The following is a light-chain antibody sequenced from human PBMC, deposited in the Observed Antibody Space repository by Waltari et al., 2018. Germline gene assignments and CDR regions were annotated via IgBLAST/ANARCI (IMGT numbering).Light chain of an antibody. CDR2: GAS. CDR3: QQTYITPRT. Sequence: DIQMTKFPTSLSASVEDSVTITCRASQTITNYLNWYQHKSGKAPRLLIYGASNLQGGVPSRFRGSGSGTDFTLTISNLQPEDFATYYCQQTYITPRTFGQGTKVEIK. J-gene: IGKJ1*01. V-gene: IGKV1-39*01. CDR1: QTITNY.